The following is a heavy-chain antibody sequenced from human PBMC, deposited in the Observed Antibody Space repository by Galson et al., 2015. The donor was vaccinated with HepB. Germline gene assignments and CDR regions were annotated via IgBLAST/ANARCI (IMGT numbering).Heavy chain of an antibody. V-gene: IGHV1-46*01. J-gene: IGHJ4*02. CDR2: IKPSGDIT. Sequence: SVKVSCKASGYTFTGYYMHWVRQAPGQGLEWMGIIKPSGDITTYAQRFQGRVTLTSDTSTGTVYMEVSSLRSEDTAVYYCAREPPKSGYFDYWGQGTLVTVSS. CDR1: GYTFTGYY. CDR3: AREPPKSGYFDY. D-gene: IGHD6-25*01.